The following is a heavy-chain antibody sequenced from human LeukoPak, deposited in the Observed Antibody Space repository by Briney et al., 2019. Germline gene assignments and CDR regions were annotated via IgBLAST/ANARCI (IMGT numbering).Heavy chain of an antibody. Sequence: PGGSLRLSCAASGFTFSSYAMHWVRQAPGKGLEWVAFIRYDGSNKYYADSVKGRFTISRDNSKNTLYLQMNSLRAEDTAVYYCAKDRSKRFGDRSQKYYYYYMDVWGKGTTVTISS. CDR2: IRYDGSNK. CDR1: GFTFSSYA. CDR3: AKDRSKRFGDRSQKYYYYYMDV. J-gene: IGHJ6*03. D-gene: IGHD3-10*01. V-gene: IGHV3-30*02.